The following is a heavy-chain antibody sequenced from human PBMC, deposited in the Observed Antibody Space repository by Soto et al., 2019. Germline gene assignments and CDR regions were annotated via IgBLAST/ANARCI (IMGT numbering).Heavy chain of an antibody. V-gene: IGHV3-9*01. CDR2: ISWNSGNI. CDR3: VRSKGGYSYGTPFDY. D-gene: IGHD5-18*01. J-gene: IGHJ4*02. Sequence: EVQLEESGGALVQPGRSLRLSCAASGFTFDDYAMYWVRQVLGKGLEWVSSISWNSGNIDYADSVKGRFTTSRDNAEKSLYLQMNSLRPEDTALYYCVRSKGGYSYGTPFDYWGQGTLVTVSS. CDR1: GFTFDDYA.